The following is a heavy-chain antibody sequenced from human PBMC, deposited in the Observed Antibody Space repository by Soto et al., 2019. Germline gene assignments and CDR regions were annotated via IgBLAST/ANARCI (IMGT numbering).Heavy chain of an antibody. CDR3: ARNRGVRSRWLPSVYYGMDV. D-gene: IGHD5-12*01. J-gene: IGHJ6*02. Sequence: GGSLRLSCAASGFTFSSYWMHWVRQAPGKGLVWVSRINSDGSSTSYADSVKGRFTISRDNAKNTLYLQMNSPRAADTAVYYCARNRGVRSRWLPSVYYGMDVWGQGTTVTVSS. V-gene: IGHV3-74*01. CDR2: INSDGSST. CDR1: GFTFSSYW.